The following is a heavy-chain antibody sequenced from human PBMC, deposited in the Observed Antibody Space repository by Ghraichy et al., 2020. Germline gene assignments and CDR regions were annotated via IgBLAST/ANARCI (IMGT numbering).Heavy chain of an antibody. J-gene: IGHJ4*02. D-gene: IGHD6-13*01. CDR1: GFSLNTTGVG. Sequence: SGPTLVKPTQTLSLTCTFSGFSLNTTGVGVAWLRQPPGGALEWLGIIYWDNNQRHSPSLESRLTITKDTSKNQVVLTMTNMDPVDTATYYCAHMDITAAGYLFDSWGQGTPVTVSS. CDR3: AHMDITAAGYLFDS. CDR2: IYWDNNQ. V-gene: IGHV2-5*02.